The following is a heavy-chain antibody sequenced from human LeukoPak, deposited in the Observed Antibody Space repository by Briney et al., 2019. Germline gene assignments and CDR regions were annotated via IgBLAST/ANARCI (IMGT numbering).Heavy chain of an antibody. CDR1: GFTFSSYA. V-gene: IGHV3-30-3*01. Sequence: GGSLRLSCAASGFTFSSYAMHWVRQAPGKGLEWVAVISYDGSNKYYADSVKGRFTISRDNSKNTLYLQMNSLRAEDTAVYYCASRYYYNSSSYHSWGQGTLVTVSS. D-gene: IGHD3-22*01. J-gene: IGHJ5*02. CDR3: ASRYYYNSSSYHS. CDR2: ISYDGSNK.